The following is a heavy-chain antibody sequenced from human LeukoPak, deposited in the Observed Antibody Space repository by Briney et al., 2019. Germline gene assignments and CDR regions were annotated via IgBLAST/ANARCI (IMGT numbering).Heavy chain of an antibody. Sequence: GGSLRLSCAASGFTFSSYGMHWVRQAPGKGLEWVALISYDGSNEYYADSVRGRFTISRDNSKFTLYMQMNSLRAEDTAVYYCARVRAGYCTSTSCYTGMDVWGQRTTVTVSS. CDR2: ISYDGSNE. D-gene: IGHD2-2*01. J-gene: IGHJ6*02. V-gene: IGHV3-30*03. CDR1: GFTFSSYG. CDR3: ARVRAGYCTSTSCYTGMDV.